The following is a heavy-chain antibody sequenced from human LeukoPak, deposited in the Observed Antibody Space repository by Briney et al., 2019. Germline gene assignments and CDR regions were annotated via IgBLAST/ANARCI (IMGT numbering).Heavy chain of an antibody. CDR2: INPSGGST. CDR3: ARERVDLWAGMDV. Sequence: ASVKVSCKASGYTFSSYYMHWVRQAPGQGLERMGIINPSGGSTSYAQKFQGRVTMTRDTSTSTVYMELSSLRSEDTAVYYCARERVDLWAGMDVWGQGTTVTVSS. J-gene: IGHJ6*02. D-gene: IGHD3-3*01. CDR1: GYTFSSYY. V-gene: IGHV1-46*01.